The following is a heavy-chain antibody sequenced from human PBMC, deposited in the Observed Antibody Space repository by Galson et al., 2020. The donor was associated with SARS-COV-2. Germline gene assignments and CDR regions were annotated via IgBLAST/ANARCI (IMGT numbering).Heavy chain of an antibody. V-gene: IGHV1-18*04. CDR1: GYTFINYE. CDR2: ISVYNGNT. D-gene: IGHD3-3*01. Sequence: ASVKVSCKASGYTFINYEINWVRQAPGQGLEWMGWISVYNGNTNYAQKFQGRVTMTTDTSTSTAYMELRKLRSDDTAVYYCARGNTGITIFGVVPGEYGMDIWGQGTTVTVSS. J-gene: IGHJ6*02. CDR3: ARGNTGITIFGVVPGEYGMDI.